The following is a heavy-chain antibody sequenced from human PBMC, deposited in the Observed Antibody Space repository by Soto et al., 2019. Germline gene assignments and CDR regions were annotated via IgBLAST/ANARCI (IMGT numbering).Heavy chain of an antibody. CDR3: VRRAQYFDGTGFHAFDI. Sequence: GGSLRLSCVASGSNVNKYAVSWVCQDPGKGLEWVSAISSGGDNTHYADSVKGRFTITRDNSKNMLYLEMNSLTVEDTAVYYCVRRAQYFDGTGFHAFDIWGQGTRVTVSS. CDR2: ISSGGDNT. D-gene: IGHD3-22*01. V-gene: IGHV3-23*01. CDR1: GSNVNKYA. J-gene: IGHJ3*02.